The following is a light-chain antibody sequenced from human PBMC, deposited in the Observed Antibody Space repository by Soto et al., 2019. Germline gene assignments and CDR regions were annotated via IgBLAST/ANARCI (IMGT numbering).Light chain of an antibody. CDR3: QVYGSSPKT. Sequence: VLTQSPDTLSLSTGERATLSCRASQTVIHNHLAWHQQKPGQTPRLLVYGASSRATGIPDRFSGSGAGTDFTLTISRLEPGDFAVYYCQVYGSSPKTFGQGTKVDIK. CDR2: GAS. CDR1: QTVIHNH. J-gene: IGKJ1*01. V-gene: IGKV3-20*01.